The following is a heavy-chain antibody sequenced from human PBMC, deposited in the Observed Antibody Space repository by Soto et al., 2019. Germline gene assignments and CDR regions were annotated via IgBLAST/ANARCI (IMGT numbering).Heavy chain of an antibody. CDR2: IDGSGGTT. D-gene: IGHD3-9*01. Sequence: GGSLRLSCAASGFTFSNYAMTWVRQAPGKGLEWVSGIDGSGGTTYYADSVKGRFTISRDNSKNTLYLQMNSLRVEDTAVYYCAKGPSSYYDILTPYYYFYMDVWGKGTTVTVSS. J-gene: IGHJ6*03. V-gene: IGHV3-23*01. CDR1: GFTFSNYA. CDR3: AKGPSSYYDILTPYYYFYMDV.